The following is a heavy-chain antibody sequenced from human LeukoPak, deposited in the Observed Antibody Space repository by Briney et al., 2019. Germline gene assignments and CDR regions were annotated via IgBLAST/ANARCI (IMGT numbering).Heavy chain of an antibody. CDR1: GGTFTSYE. V-gene: IGHV1-69*13. CDR3: ARGIREQLWLIHYDY. J-gene: IGHJ4*02. D-gene: IGHD5-18*01. Sequence: GASVKVSCKASGGTFTSYEISWVRQAPGQGLEWMGGIIPIFGTANYAQKFQGRVTITADESTSTAYMELSSLRSEDTAVYYCARGIREQLWLIHYDYWGQGTLVTVSS. CDR2: IIPIFGTA.